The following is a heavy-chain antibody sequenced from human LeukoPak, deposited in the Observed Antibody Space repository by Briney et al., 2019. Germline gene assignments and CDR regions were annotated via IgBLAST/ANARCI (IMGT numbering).Heavy chain of an antibody. CDR2: INHSGST. V-gene: IGHV4-34*01. CDR1: GGSFSGYY. Sequence: PSETLSLTCAVYGGSFSGYYWSWIRQPPGKGLEWIGEINHSGSTNYNPSLKSRVTISVDTSKNQFSLKLSSVTAADTAVYYCARYGSHTPYYYGMDVWGQGTTVTVSS. J-gene: IGHJ6*02. D-gene: IGHD2-15*01. CDR3: ARYGSHTPYYYGMDV.